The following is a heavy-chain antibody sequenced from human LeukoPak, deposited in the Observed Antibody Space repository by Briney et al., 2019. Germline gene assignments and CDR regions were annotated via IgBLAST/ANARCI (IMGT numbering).Heavy chain of an antibody. J-gene: IGHJ5*02. V-gene: IGHV3-23*01. CDR3: ARSKFP. CDR1: GFTFSSYA. Sequence: GGSLRLSCAASGFTFSSYAMSWVRQAPGKGLEWVSAISGSGGSTYYADSVKGRFTISRDNAKNSVYLQMNSLRVEDSAVYYCARSKFPWGQGTLVTVSS. CDR2: ISGSGGST.